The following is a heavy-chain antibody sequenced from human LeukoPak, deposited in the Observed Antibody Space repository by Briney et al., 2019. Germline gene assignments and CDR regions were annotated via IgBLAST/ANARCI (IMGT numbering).Heavy chain of an antibody. CDR2: IYYSGST. D-gene: IGHD5-24*01. CDR3: ARQAPLERWLQTDAFDI. J-gene: IGHJ3*02. Sequence: SETLSLTCTVSGGFISSYYWSWIRQPPGKGLEWIGYIYYSGSTNYNPSFKSRVTISVDTSKNQFSLKLSSVTAADTAVYYCARQAPLERWLQTDAFDIWGQGTMVTVSS. V-gene: IGHV4-59*08. CDR1: GGFISSYY.